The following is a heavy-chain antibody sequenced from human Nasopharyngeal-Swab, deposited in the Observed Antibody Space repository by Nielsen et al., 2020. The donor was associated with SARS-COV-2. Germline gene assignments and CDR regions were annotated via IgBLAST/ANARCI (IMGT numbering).Heavy chain of an antibody. Sequence: SETLSLTCSVSGGSMTSNNYYWGWIRQPPEKGLEWIGIIYYNGITYYNPSLKSRVTISLDTSKSQFSLKLTSVTAADTAVYYCARAIKIFGAVVGSFDPWGQGTLVTVFS. CDR2: IYYNGIT. CDR3: ARAIKIFGAVVGSFDP. V-gene: IGHV4-39*07. J-gene: IGHJ5*02. D-gene: IGHD3-3*01. CDR1: GGSMTSNNYY.